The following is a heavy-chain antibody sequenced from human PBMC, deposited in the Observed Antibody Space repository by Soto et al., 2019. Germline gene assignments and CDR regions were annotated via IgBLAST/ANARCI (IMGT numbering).Heavy chain of an antibody. J-gene: IGHJ3*02. Sequence: QVQLQQWGAGLLKPSETLSLTCAVYGGSFSGYYWSWIRQPPGKGLEWIGEINHSGSTNYNPSLKSRVTISVDTSKNQFSLRLSSVTAADTAVYYCARGLRTTKPDGFDIWGQGTMVTVSS. V-gene: IGHV4-34*01. D-gene: IGHD4-17*01. CDR1: GGSFSGYY. CDR3: ARGLRTTKPDGFDI. CDR2: INHSGST.